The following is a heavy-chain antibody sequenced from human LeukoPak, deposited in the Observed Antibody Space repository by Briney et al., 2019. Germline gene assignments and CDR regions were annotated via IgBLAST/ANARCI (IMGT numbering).Heavy chain of an antibody. CDR2: ISGSGGST. D-gene: IGHD3-22*01. V-gene: IGHV3-23*01. CDR1: GFTFSSYA. J-gene: IGHJ6*03. Sequence: GGSLRLSCAASGFTFSSYAMSWVRQAPGKGLEWVSAISGSGGSTYYADSVKGRFTISRDNSKNTLYLQMNSLRAEDTAVYYCAKEENPMHDSRVVVGSDYYYYYMDVWGKGTTVTVSS. CDR3: AKEENPMHDSRVVVGSDYYYYYMDV.